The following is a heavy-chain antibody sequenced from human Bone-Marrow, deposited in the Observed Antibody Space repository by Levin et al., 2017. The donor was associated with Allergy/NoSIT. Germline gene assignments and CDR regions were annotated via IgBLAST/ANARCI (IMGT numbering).Heavy chain of an antibody. D-gene: IGHD2-2*01. CDR2: IIPIFGTA. Sequence: ASVKVSCKASGGTFSSYAISWVRQAPGQGLEWMGGIIPIFGTANYAQKFQGRVTITADESTSTAYMELSSLRSEDTAVYYCASQTSLVVPAAPLDPWGQGTLVTVSS. CDR1: GGTFSSYA. J-gene: IGHJ5*02. V-gene: IGHV1-69*13. CDR3: ASQTSLVVPAAPLDP.